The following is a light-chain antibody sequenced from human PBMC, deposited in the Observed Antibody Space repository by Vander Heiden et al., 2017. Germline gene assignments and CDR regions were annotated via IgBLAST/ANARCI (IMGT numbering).Light chain of an antibody. J-gene: IGLJ3*02. CDR2: NEN. Sequence: QSVLTQPPSASGTPGQRVPISCSGSSSDIGSNPVHWNQQRPGTAPKLLMYNENQRPSGVPDRISGSKSGTSASLAISGLQSEEEADYYWAVREDTRNGHWVFGGGTKLTVL. CDR3: AVREDTRNGHWV. V-gene: IGLV1-44*01. CDR1: SSDIGSNP.